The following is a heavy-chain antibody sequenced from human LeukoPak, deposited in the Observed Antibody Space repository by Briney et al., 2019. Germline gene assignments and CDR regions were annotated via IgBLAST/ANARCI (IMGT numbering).Heavy chain of an antibody. CDR2: IIPLLGIT. D-gene: IGHD2-2*01. CDR3: ARSRGIVVVPAAIRWFDP. Sequence: GSSVKVSCKASGGTFSSFTISWVRQAPGQGLEWVGRIIPLLGITNYARQFQDRVTIAADTSTSTAYMELSSLRSEDTAVYYCARSRGIVVVPAAIRWFDPWGQGTLVTVSS. CDR1: GGTFSSFT. V-gene: IGHV1-69*02. J-gene: IGHJ5*02.